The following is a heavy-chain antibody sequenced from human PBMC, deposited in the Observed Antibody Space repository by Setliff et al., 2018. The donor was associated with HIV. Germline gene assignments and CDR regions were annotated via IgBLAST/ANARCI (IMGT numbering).Heavy chain of an antibody. V-gene: IGHV1-18*01. Sequence: ASVKVSCKASGYTFSSYDINWVRQATGQGLEWMGWISAYNGNTNYAQKLQGRVTMTTDTSTSTAYMELRSLRSDDTAVYYCARGAWYSSGWYSSRYMDVWGKGTTVTVSS. CDR3: ARGAWYSSGWYSSRYMDV. CDR1: GYTFSSYD. J-gene: IGHJ6*03. D-gene: IGHD6-19*01. CDR2: ISAYNGNT.